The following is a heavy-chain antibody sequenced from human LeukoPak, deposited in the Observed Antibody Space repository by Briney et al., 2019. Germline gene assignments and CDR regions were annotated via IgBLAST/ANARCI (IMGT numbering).Heavy chain of an antibody. CDR1: GFTFSSDS. D-gene: IGHD6-13*01. CDR3: ARAPRSSYSSSWYPGFDY. J-gene: IGHJ4*02. V-gene: IGHV3-21*01. CDR2: ISSSSSYI. Sequence: NPGGSLRLSCAASGFTFSSDSINWVRQAPGKGLEWVSSISSSSSYIYYADSVKGRFTISRDNAKNSLYLQMNSLRAEDTAVYYCARAPRSSYSSSWYPGFDYWGQGTLVTVSS.